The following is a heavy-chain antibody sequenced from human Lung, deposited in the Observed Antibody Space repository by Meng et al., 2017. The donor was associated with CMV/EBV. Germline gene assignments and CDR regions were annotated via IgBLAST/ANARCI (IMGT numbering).Heavy chain of an antibody. V-gene: IGHV3-48*03. CDR3: ARDGANCINGVCGWFDP. CDR2: ISSSGSTI. CDR1: GFTFSSYE. Sequence: GESLKISCAASGFTFSSYEMNWVRQAPGKGLEWVSYISSSGSTIYYADSVKGRFAISRDISKNTVYLQMNSLRLEDTAVYYCARDGANCINGVCGWFDPWGQGTXVTVSS. J-gene: IGHJ5*02. D-gene: IGHD2-8*01.